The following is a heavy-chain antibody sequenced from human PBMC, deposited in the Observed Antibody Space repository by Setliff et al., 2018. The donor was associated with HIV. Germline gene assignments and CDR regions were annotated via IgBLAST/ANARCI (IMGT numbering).Heavy chain of an antibody. D-gene: IGHD3-3*01. CDR3: ARGYYNFWSGYYDSRFPNPIDAFDI. CDR1: GYTFTSYG. CDR2: ISAYNGNT. Sequence: ASVKVSCKASGYTFTSYGISWVRQASGQGLEWMGWISAYNGNTNYAQKLQGRVTMTTDTSTSTAYMELRSLRSDDTAVYYCARGYYNFWSGYYDSRFPNPIDAFDIWGQGTMVTVSS. V-gene: IGHV1-18*01. J-gene: IGHJ3*02.